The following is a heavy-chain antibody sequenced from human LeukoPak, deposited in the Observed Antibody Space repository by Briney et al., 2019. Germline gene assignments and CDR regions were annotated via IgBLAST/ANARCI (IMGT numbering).Heavy chain of an antibody. J-gene: IGHJ4*02. V-gene: IGHV4-59*08. D-gene: IGHD3-10*01. CDR2: IYYSGST. Sequence: SETLSLTCTVSGGSISSYYWSWIRQPPGKGLEWIGYIYYSGSTNYNPSLKSRVTISVDTSKNQFSLKLSSVTAADTAVYYCARSSKLLKSFDYWGQGTLVTVSS. CDR3: ARSSKLLKSFDY. CDR1: GGSISSYY.